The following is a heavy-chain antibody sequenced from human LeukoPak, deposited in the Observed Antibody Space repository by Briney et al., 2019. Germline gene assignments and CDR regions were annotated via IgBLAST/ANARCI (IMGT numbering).Heavy chain of an antibody. CDR2: IYHSGST. D-gene: IGHD3-9*01. J-gene: IGHJ3*02. Sequence: SETLSLTCTVSGYSISTGYYWGCIRQPPGKGLEWIGTIYHSGSTYYNPSLKSRVTISVDTSKNQFSLQLSSVTAADTAVYYCATNYDILTGPSFDAFDIWGQGTLVTVSS. CDR3: ATNYDILTGPSFDAFDI. V-gene: IGHV4-38-2*02. CDR1: GYSISTGYY.